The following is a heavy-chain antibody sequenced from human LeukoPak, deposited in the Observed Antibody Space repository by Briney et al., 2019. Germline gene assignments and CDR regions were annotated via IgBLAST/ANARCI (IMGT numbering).Heavy chain of an antibody. CDR3: AVIPRYDFWSITNYFDY. J-gene: IGHJ4*02. CDR1: GYTFTSYY. CDR2: INPSGGST. D-gene: IGHD3/OR15-3a*01. Sequence: ASVKVPCKASGYTFTSYYMHWARQAPGQGLEWMGIINPSGGSTSYAQKFQGRVTMTRDTSTSTVYMELSSLRSEDTAVYYCAVIPRYDFWSITNYFDYWGQGTLVTVSS. V-gene: IGHV1-46*01.